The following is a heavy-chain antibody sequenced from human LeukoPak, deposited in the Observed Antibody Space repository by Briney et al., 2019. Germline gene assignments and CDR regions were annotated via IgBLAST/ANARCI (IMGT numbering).Heavy chain of an antibody. CDR2: IYHSGSA. D-gene: IGHD3-22*01. J-gene: IGHJ5*02. CDR3: ARDVTGNYDSDP. V-gene: IGHV4-4*02. Sequence: SGTLSLTCAVSGGSISSSNWWSWVRQPLGKGLEWIGEIYHSGSANYNPSLKSRVTISVDKSKNQFSLKLSSVTAADTAVYYCARDVTGNYDSDPRGQGTLVTVSS. CDR1: GGSISSSNW.